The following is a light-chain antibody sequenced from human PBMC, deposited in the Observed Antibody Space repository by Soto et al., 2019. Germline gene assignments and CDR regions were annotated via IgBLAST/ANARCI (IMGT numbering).Light chain of an antibody. CDR3: LQHWG. V-gene: IGKV3-11*01. CDR1: QSVSSY. J-gene: IGKJ4*01. CDR2: DAS. Sequence: EIVLTQSPATLSLSPGERATLSCRASQSVSSYLAWYQQKPGQAPRLLIYDASNRATGIPARFSGSGSGTDFTLTISSLEPEDFAVYYCLQHWGFGGGTNVEIK.